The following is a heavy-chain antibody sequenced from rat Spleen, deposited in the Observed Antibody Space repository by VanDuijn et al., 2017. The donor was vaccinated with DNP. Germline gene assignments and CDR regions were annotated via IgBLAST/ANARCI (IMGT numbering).Heavy chain of an antibody. CDR2: ISYDGSST. CDR3: AREGITTSDYFDY. D-gene: IGHD1-10*01. Sequence: EVQLVESGGGLVQPGRSLKLSCAASGFTFSNHGMAWVRQAPTKGLEWVATISYDGSSTNYRDSVKGRFTISRHNAQNTLYLQMNSLRSEDTATYYCAREGITTSDYFDYWGQGVMVTVSS. V-gene: IGHV5-29*01. CDR1: GFTFSNHG. J-gene: IGHJ2*01.